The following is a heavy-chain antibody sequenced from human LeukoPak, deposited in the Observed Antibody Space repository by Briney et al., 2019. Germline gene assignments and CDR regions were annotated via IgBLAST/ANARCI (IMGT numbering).Heavy chain of an antibody. CDR3: AKASNYRGIQLWEFDY. CDR1: GFTFSSYA. V-gene: IGHV3-23*01. Sequence: GGSLRLSCVASGFTFSSYAMSWVRQAPGEGLEWVSAISGSGVTTHYAGSVKGRFSISRDNSKNTLYLQMNSLRAEDTAVYYCAKASNYRGIQLWEFDYWGQGTLVTVSS. CDR2: ISGSGVTT. J-gene: IGHJ4*02. D-gene: IGHD5-18*01.